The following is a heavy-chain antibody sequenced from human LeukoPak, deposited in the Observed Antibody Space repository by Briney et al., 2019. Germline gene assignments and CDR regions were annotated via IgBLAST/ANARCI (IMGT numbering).Heavy chain of an antibody. J-gene: IGHJ5*02. CDR2: ISSSSSTI. D-gene: IGHD3-3*01. V-gene: IGHV3-48*01. CDR1: GFTFSSYS. Sequence: GGSLRLSCAASGFTFSSYSMNWVRQAPGKGLEWVSYISSSSSTIYYADSVKGRFTISRDKAKNSLYLQMNSLRAEDTAVYYCARERRGYYDFWSGYSNWFDPWGQGTLVTVSS. CDR3: ARERRGYYDFWSGYSNWFDP.